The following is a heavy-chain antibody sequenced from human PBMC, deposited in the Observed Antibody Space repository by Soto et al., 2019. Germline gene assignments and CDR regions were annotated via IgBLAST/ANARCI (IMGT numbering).Heavy chain of an antibody. D-gene: IGHD3-9*01. CDR3: ARDLRYDILTYYYYYYDMDV. V-gene: IGHV3-7*01. J-gene: IGHJ6*03. CDR2: IKQDGSEK. CDR1: GFTFSSYW. Sequence: EVQLVESGGGLVQPGGSLRLSCAASGFTFSSYWMSWVRQAPGKGLEWVANIKQDGSEKYYVDSVKGRFTISRDNAKNSLYLQMNSLRAEDTAVYYCARDLRYDILTYYYYYYDMDVWGKGTTVTVSS.